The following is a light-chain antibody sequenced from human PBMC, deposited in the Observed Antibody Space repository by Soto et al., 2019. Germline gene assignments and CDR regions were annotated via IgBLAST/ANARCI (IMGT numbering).Light chain of an antibody. CDR3: QQTTSFPLT. Sequence: DIQMTQSPSFVSASVGDRFTITCRASQGISSWLAWYQHRPRRAPKLLIHAASNLESGVPSRFSGSGSGTDFTLTISSLQPEDFATYYCQQTTSFPLTFGGGTKVEIK. J-gene: IGKJ4*01. CDR1: QGISSW. V-gene: IGKV1-12*01. CDR2: AAS.